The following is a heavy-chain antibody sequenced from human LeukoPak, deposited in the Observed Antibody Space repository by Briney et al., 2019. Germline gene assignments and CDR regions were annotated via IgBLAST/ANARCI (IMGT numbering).Heavy chain of an antibody. V-gene: IGHV4-39*01. CDR2: IHYGGTT. J-gene: IGHJ4*02. CDR1: GGSIGSGYY. Sequence: SETLSLTCTVSGGSIGSGYYWAWIRQPPGKGLEWIGSIHYGGTTHYNPSLQSRVTISADTSKNQFALDLRSVTAADTAVYYCARADRLLTDYWGQGTLVTVSS. D-gene: IGHD5-12*01. CDR3: ARADRLLTDY.